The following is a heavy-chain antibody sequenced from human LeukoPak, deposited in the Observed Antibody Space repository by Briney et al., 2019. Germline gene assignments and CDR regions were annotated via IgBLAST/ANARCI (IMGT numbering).Heavy chain of an antibody. CDR1: GGSFSGYY. CDR3: ASGRGLSFGELSRAFDY. V-gene: IGHV4-34*01. CDR2: INHSGSS. Sequence: PSETLSLTCAVSGGSFSGYYWSWIRQPPRKGLEWSGEINHSGSSNYTPYLTSRVTISVNTSNNHFSPKLSSVTAADTAVYYCASGRGLSFGELSRAFDYWGQGTLVTVSS. D-gene: IGHD3-10*01. J-gene: IGHJ4*02.